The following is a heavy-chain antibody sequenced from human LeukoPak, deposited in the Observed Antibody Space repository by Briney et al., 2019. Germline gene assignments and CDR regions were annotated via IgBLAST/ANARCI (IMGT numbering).Heavy chain of an antibody. J-gene: IGHJ4*02. CDR1: GFTFSSYG. D-gene: IGHD1-26*01. CDR2: IWYDGSNK. CDR3: ASARASEGSYYFDY. Sequence: PGGSLRLSRAASGFTFSSYGMHWVRQAPGKGLEWVAVIWYDGSNKYYADSVKGRFTISRDNSKNTLYLQMNSLRAEDTAVYYCASARASEGSYYFDYWGQGTLVTVSS. V-gene: IGHV3-33*01.